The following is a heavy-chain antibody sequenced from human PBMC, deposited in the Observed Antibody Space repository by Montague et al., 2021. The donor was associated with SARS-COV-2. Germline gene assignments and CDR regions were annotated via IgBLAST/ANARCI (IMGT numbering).Heavy chain of an antibody. CDR1: GGSINSGGYY. D-gene: IGHD6-19*01. J-gene: IGHJ3*01. Sequence: TLSLTCTVSGGSINSGGYYWSWIRQHPGKGLEWIGYIYYSGSTYYKPSLKSRLTISVDTSKNQFSLKLSSVTAADTAVYYCARVHFVSSGWYPDAFDFWGRGTMVTVSS. CDR3: ARVHFVSSGWYPDAFDF. CDR2: IYYSGST. V-gene: IGHV4-31*03.